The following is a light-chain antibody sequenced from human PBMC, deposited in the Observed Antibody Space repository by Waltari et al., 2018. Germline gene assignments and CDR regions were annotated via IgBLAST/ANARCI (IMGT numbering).Light chain of an antibody. CDR2: KVS. Sequence: DVGLTQSPLSLPVTLGQPASISCRASQSLVYTDGISYLNWFHQRPGQAPRRLIYKVSMRDPGAPDRFSGSGSGTDFTLMISSVEADDVGVYFCMQATHWPVTFGQGTRLE. CDR1: QSLVYTDGISY. V-gene: IGKV2-30*01. J-gene: IGKJ5*01. CDR3: MQATHWPVT.